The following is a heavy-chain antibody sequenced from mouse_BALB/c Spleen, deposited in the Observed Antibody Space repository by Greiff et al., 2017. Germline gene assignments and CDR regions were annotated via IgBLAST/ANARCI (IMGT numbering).Heavy chain of an antibody. CDR3: AREDRYDVGYAMDY. Sequence: EVQLQQSGAELVKPGASVKLSCTASGFNIKDTYMHWVKQRPEQGLEWIGRIDPANGNTKYDPKFQGKATITADTSSNTAYLQLSSLTSEDTAVYYCAREDRYDVGYAMDYWGQGTSVTVSS. CDR1: GFNIKDTY. J-gene: IGHJ4*01. CDR2: IDPANGNT. V-gene: IGHV14-3*02. D-gene: IGHD2-14*01.